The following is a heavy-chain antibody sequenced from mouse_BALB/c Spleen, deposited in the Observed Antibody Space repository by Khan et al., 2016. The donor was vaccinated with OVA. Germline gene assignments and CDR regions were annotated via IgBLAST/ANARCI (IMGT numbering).Heavy chain of an antibody. J-gene: IGHJ4*01. D-gene: IGHD1-2*01. V-gene: IGHV14-3*02. CDR2: IDPANGHT. Sequence: VRLQQSGAEFVKPGASVRLSCTASGFNIKNTYIHWIKQRPEQGLEWIGRIDPANGHTKSDPTFQGKATITADTSSNTAYLHLSSLTDEDTAVYYCAHSLLLYAMDYWGQGTSVTVSS. CDR3: AHSLLLYAMDY. CDR1: GFNIKNTY.